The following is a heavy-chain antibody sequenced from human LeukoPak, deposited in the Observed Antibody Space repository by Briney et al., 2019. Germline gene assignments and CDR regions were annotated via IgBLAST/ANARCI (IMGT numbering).Heavy chain of an antibody. Sequence: PSETLSLTCTVSGGSISSSSYYWGWIRQPPGKGLEWIGSIYYSGSTYYSPSLKSRVTISVDTSKNQFSLKLSSVTAADTAVYYCACLQKYYDFWSGDHASVYYFDYWGQGTLVTVSS. D-gene: IGHD3-3*01. CDR3: ACLQKYYDFWSGDHASVYYFDY. CDR2: IYYSGST. CDR1: GGSISSSSYY. J-gene: IGHJ4*02. V-gene: IGHV4-39*01.